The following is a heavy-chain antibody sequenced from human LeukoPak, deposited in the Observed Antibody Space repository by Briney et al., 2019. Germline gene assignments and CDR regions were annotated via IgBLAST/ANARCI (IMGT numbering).Heavy chain of an antibody. CDR2: ISYDGNNQ. Sequence: PGGSLRLSCAASGFTFSTYAMYWVRQAPGKGLKWVAIISYDGNNQYYADSVKGRFTISRDNSKNTLYLQMSSLRADDTAAYYCAKDLITTSHDGMDVWGQGTTVTVSS. CDR3: AKDLITTSHDGMDV. V-gene: IGHV3-30*18. CDR1: GFTFSTYA. D-gene: IGHD3-10*01. J-gene: IGHJ6*02.